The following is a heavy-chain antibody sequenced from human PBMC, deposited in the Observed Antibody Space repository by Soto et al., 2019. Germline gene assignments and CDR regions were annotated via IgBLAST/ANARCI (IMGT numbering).Heavy chain of an antibody. CDR3: ATSTSSSWYFDY. CDR2: SNAYSGKT. D-gene: IGHD2-2*01. V-gene: IGHV1-18*04. J-gene: IGHJ4*02. CDR1: RYTFNSYS. Sequence: QVQLVQSGSEVKKPGASVQVSCKASRYTFNSYSLNWVRQAPGRGLVWMRWSNAYSGKTNYAQNFQGRVTMTIDTLTNTAYMDLRNLRPDDTAVYYCATSTSSSWYFDYWGQGTLVTVSS.